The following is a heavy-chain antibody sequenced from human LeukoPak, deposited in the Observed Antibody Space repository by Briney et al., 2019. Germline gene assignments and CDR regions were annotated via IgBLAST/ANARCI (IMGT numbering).Heavy chain of an antibody. J-gene: IGHJ3*02. CDR1: GGSISSGGYY. CDR3: ARDLGYEGAFDI. D-gene: IGHD2-15*01. V-gene: IGHV4-31*03. CDR2: IYYSGST. Sequence: SETLSLTCTVSGGSISSGGYYWSWIRPHPGKGLEWIGYIYYSGSTYYNPSLKSRVTISVDTSKNQFSLKLSSVTAADTAVYYGARDLGYEGAFDIWGQGTRVTVSS.